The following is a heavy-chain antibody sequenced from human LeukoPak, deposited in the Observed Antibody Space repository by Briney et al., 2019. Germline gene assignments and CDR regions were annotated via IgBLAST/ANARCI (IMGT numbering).Heavy chain of an antibody. D-gene: IGHD4-23*01. CDR3: ARQINYGGNPESDAFDI. CDR2: IYHSGST. V-gene: IGHV4-30-2*01. Sequence: SQTLSLTCAVSGGSISSGGYSWSWIRQPPGKGLEWIGYIYHSGSTYYNPSLKSRVTISVDRSKNQFSLKLSSVTAADTAVCYCARQINYGGNPESDAFDIWGQGTMVTVSS. CDR1: GGSISSGGYS. J-gene: IGHJ3*02.